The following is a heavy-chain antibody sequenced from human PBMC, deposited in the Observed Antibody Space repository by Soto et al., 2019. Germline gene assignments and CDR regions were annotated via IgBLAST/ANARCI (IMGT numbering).Heavy chain of an antibody. D-gene: IGHD4-17*01. J-gene: IGHJ4*02. Sequence: QLQLQESGSGLVKPSQTLSLTCAVSGGSISSGGYSCKWIRHSPGKGLEWIGYIYHSGSTYYNPSIKSRVTISVDRSKHQFSLKLSSVTAADTAVYYCERRMTTVTTFDYWGQGTLVTVSS. V-gene: IGHV4-30-2*06. CDR1: GGSISSGGYS. CDR3: ERRMTTVTTFDY. CDR2: IYHSGST.